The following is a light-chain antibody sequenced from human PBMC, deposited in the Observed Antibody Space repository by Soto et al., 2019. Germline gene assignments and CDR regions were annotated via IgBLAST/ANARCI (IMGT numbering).Light chain of an antibody. CDR3: QKHSNWHT. Sequence: EIGLTQSPATLSFAPGERATLSCRANQRVSIYLAWHQQNTGQAPRLPIYDASNRATAIPARFSGSGSGTDFTLTISSLEPEEFAVYYCQKHSNWHTFGGGTKVEIK. V-gene: IGKV3-11*01. J-gene: IGKJ4*01. CDR1: QRVSIY. CDR2: DAS.